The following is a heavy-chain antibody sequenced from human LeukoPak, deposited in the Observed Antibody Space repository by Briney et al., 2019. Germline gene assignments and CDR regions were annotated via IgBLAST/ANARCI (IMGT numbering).Heavy chain of an antibody. V-gene: IGHV3-48*01. Sequence: GGSLRLSCAASGFTFSSYSMNWVRQAPGKGLEWVSSVDYSADSTHYADSVRGRLTISRDNAKNSLYLQMNSLRAEDTAVYYCARVHGAYPFDYWGQGTLVTVSS. CDR2: VDYSADST. D-gene: IGHD4/OR15-4a*01. CDR1: GFTFSSYS. J-gene: IGHJ4*02. CDR3: ARVHGAYPFDY.